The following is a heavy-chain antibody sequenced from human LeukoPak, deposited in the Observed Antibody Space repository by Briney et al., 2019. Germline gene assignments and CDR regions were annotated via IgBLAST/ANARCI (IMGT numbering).Heavy chain of an antibody. CDR1: GGSISSGSYY. V-gene: IGHV4-61*02. CDR3: ARQRYCSSTSCYGFDY. CDR2: IYTSGST. D-gene: IGHD2-2*01. Sequence: SETLSLTCTVSGGSISSGSYYWSWIRQPAGKGLEWIGCIYTSGSTNYNPSLKSRVTISVDTSKNQFSLKLSSVTAADTAVYYCARQRYCSSTSCYGFDYWGQGTLVTISS. J-gene: IGHJ4*02.